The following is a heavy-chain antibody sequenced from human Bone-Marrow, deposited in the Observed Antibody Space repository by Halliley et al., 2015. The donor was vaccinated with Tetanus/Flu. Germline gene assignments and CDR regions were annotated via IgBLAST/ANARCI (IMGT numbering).Heavy chain of an antibody. CDR2: IDPRASYA. D-gene: IGHD3-10*01. J-gene: IGHJ6*02. CDR3: ARRVLYGLDV. Sequence: LGGMGRIDPRASYAPYSPSFQGQVPISGDKSISTAYLQWNPLKASDTAIYYCARRVLYGLDVWGQGTTVTVSS. V-gene: IGHV5-10-1*01.